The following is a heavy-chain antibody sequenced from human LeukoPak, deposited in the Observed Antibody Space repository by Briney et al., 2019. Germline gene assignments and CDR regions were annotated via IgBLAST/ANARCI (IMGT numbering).Heavy chain of an antibody. CDR1: AGSIGIYY. CDR2: IFTSGVA. V-gene: IGHV4-4*07. Sequence: SETLSLTCTVSAGSIGIYYWNWIRQPAGKGLEWIGRIFTSGVANYNPSLKSRVTMSVARSKNQFSLNLSSVTAADTAVYYCAREISGTYYNPLGYMDVWGKGTTVTVSS. D-gene: IGHD3-10*01. J-gene: IGHJ6*03. CDR3: AREISGTYYNPLGYMDV.